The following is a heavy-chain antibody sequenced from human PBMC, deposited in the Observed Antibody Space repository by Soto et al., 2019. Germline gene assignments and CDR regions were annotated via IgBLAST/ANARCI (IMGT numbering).Heavy chain of an antibody. CDR2: MNPNSGNT. CDR3: ARGVKYGAYSRWFDP. V-gene: IGHV1-8*01. Sequence: QVQLVQSGAEVKKPGASVKVSCKASGYTFTSYDINWVRQATGQGLEYLGWMNPNSGNTGYVQKFQVRVTMTWDSSITTAYMELSSLRSEDTAVYFCARGVKYGAYSRWFDPWGQGTLVTVSS. J-gene: IGHJ5*02. CDR1: GYTFTSYD. D-gene: IGHD4-17*01.